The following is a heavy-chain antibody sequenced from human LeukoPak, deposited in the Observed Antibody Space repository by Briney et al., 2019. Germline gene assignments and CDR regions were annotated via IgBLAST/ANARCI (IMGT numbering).Heavy chain of an antibody. V-gene: IGHV3-33*01. J-gene: IGHJ4*02. CDR3: ARAGSSGYHSYFDY. CDR1: GFTFRNYA. Sequence: GGSLRLSCAASGFTFRNYAMHWVRQAPGKGLEWVAVIWYDGSNKYYADSVKGRFTISRDNSKNTLYLQMNSLRAEDTAVYYCARAGSSGYHSYFDYWGQGTLVTVSS. CDR2: IWYDGSNK. D-gene: IGHD3-22*01.